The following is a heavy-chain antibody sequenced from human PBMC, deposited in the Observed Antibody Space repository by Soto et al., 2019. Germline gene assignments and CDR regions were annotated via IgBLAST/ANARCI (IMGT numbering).Heavy chain of an antibody. V-gene: IGHV1-3*01. D-gene: IGHD3-3*01. CDR3: ASICYDFFSGPDPYYYYYYYMDV. CDR1: GYTFTSYA. Sequence: ASVKVSYKASGYTFTSYAMHWVRQAPGQRLEWMGWINAGNGNTKYSQKFQGRVTITRDTSASTAYMELSSLRSEDTAVYYFASICYDFFSGPDPYYYYYYYMDVWGKGTTVTVSS. CDR2: INAGNGNT. J-gene: IGHJ6*03.